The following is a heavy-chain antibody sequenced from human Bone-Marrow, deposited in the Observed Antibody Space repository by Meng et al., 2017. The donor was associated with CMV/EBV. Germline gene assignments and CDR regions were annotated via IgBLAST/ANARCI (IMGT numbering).Heavy chain of an antibody. CDR1: GFIFSAYT. CDR3: AKDGPIRMDV. J-gene: IGHJ6*02. CDR2: IHNGDGRT. Sequence: GGSLRLSCAASGFIFSAYTMSWVRQAPGKGLEWVSIIHNGDGRTFYADSVKGRFTISRENFKNIVYLEMNSLRPEDTAVYYCAKDGPIRMDVWGQGTTVTVSS. V-gene: IGHV3-23*03.